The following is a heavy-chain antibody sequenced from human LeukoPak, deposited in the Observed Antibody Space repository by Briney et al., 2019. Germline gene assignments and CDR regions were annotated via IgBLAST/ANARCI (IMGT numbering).Heavy chain of an antibody. CDR3: AKDSAMVRGAHDY. D-gene: IGHD3-10*01. Sequence: GGSLRLSFAASGFTFSSYAMSWVRQAPGKGLEWVSAISGSGGSTYYADSVKGRFTISRDNSKKTLYLQMNSLRAEDTAVYYCAKDSAMVRGAHDYWGQGTLVTASS. J-gene: IGHJ4*02. CDR2: ISGSGGST. CDR1: GFTFSSYA. V-gene: IGHV3-23*01.